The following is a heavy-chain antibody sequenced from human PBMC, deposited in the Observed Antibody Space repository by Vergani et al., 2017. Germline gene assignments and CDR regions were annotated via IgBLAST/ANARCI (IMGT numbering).Heavy chain of an antibody. CDR1: GGSISSGGYS. Sequence: QVQLQQWGAGLLKPSETLSLTCAVSGGSISSGGYSWSWIRQPPGKGLEWIGYIYHSGSTYYNPSLKSRVTISVDRSENQFSLKLSSVTAADTAVYYCARTIAAALGESNWFDPWGQGTLVTVSS. D-gene: IGHD6-13*01. V-gene: IGHV4-30-2*01. J-gene: IGHJ5*02. CDR2: IYHSGST. CDR3: ARTIAAALGESNWFDP.